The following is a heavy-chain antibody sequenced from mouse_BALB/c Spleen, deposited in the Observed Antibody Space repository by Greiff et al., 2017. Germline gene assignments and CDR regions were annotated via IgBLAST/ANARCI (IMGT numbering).Heavy chain of an antibody. CDR3: VRQRYGNYAMDY. J-gene: IGHJ4*01. Sequence: VQLKQSGGGLVQPKGSLKLSCAASGFTFNTYAMNWVRQAPGKGLEWVARIRSKSNNYATYYADSVKDRFTISRDDSQSMLYLQMNNLKTEDTAMYYCVRQRYGNYAMDYWGQGTSVTVSS. D-gene: IGHD2-10*02. CDR2: IRSKSNNYAT. CDR1: GFTFNTYA. V-gene: IGHV10-1*02.